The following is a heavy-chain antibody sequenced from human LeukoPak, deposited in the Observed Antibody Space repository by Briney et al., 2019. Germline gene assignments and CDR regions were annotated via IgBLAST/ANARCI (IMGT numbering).Heavy chain of an antibody. V-gene: IGHV4-59*11. CDR2: IYYSGST. J-gene: IGHJ5*02. D-gene: IGHD6-13*01. Sequence: SETLSLTCTVSGGSISSHYWSWIRQPPGKGLEWIGYIYYSGSTNYNPSLKSRVTISVDTSKNQFSLKLSSVTAADTAVYYCARDNPGYSSSWYPHSWFDPWGQGALVTVSS. CDR1: GGSISSHY. CDR3: ARDNPGYSSSWYPHSWFDP.